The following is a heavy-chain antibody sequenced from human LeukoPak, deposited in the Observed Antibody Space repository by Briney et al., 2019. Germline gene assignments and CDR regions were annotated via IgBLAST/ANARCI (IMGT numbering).Heavy chain of an antibody. CDR2: ISGTGSGT. Sequence: GGSLRLSCAASGFTFSSYAMSWVRQAPWKGLEWVSAISGTGSGTYYADSVKGRFTISRDNSKNALYLQMNSLRAEDTALYYCAKDYSNWYFDLWGRGTLLTVSS. CDR1: GFTFSSYA. J-gene: IGHJ2*01. CDR3: AKDYSNWYFDL. V-gene: IGHV3-23*01. D-gene: IGHD2-21*01.